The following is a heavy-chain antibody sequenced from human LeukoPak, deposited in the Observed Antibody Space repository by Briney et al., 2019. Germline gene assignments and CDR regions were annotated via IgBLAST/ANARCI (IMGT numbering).Heavy chain of an antibody. Sequence: ASVKVSCKASGYTFTSYDINWVRQATGQGLEWMGWMNPNSGNTGYAQKFQGRVTMARNTSISTAYMELSSLRSEDTAVYYCARLASSSWYPFDYWGQGTLVTVSS. CDR3: ARLASSSWYPFDY. D-gene: IGHD6-13*01. CDR1: GYTFTSYD. J-gene: IGHJ4*02. V-gene: IGHV1-8*01. CDR2: MNPNSGNT.